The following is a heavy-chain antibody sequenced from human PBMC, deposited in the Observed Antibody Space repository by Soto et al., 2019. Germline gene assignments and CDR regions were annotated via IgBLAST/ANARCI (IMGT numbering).Heavy chain of an antibody. D-gene: IGHD3-3*01. J-gene: IGHJ4*02. Sequence: SETLSLTCSGADSSVRDLNYYWTWLRQSPAKGLYCIGYVYYSGSTYYNPSLQSRVTISADTSNNSYSLKLTSVTVADTAVYFCARGRFLDFWGQGILVTVSS. CDR3: ARGRFLDF. CDR2: VYYSGST. CDR1: DSSVRDLNYY. V-gene: IGHV4-30-4*01.